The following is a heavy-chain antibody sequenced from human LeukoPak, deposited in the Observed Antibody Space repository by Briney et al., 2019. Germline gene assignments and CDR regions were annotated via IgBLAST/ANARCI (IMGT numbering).Heavy chain of an antibody. J-gene: IGHJ3*02. CDR1: GFTFSSYA. CDR3: AKEWDGSGSFQCAFDI. V-gene: IGHV3-30*02. Sequence: GGSLRLSCAASGFTFSSYAIHWVRQAPGKGLEWVAVIWYGGSNQYYADSVKGRFTISRDNSKNTLYLQMNSLRPEDTAVYYCAKEWDGSGSFQCAFDIWGQGTLVTVSS. D-gene: IGHD1-26*01. CDR2: IWYGGSNQ.